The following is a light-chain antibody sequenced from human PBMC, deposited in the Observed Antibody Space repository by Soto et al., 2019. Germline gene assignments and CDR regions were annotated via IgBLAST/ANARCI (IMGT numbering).Light chain of an antibody. V-gene: IGKV3-20*01. CDR3: QQYGSSPWT. J-gene: IGKJ1*01. CDR2: GAS. CDR1: QSVSSSY. Sequence: EIVLTQSPGTLSLSPGERATLSCRASQSVSSSYLAWYQQKPSQAPSLFIYGASSRATGIPDCFSGSGSGTDFTLTISRLEPEDFAVYYCQQYGSSPWTFGQGTKVDIK.